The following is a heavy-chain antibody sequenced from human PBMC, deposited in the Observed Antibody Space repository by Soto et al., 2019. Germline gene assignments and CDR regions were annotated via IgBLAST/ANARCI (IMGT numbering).Heavy chain of an antibody. CDR3: AREFKDDFWSGYNNWFDP. D-gene: IGHD3-3*01. CDR2: INPNSGGT. CDR1: GYTFTGYY. V-gene: IGHV1-2*04. J-gene: IGHJ5*02. Sequence: ASVKVSCKASGYTFTGYYMHWVRQAPGQGLEWMGWINPNSGGTNYAQKFQGWVTMTRDTSISTAYMEPSRLGSDDTAVYYCAREFKDDFWSGYNNWFDPWGQGTLVTVSS.